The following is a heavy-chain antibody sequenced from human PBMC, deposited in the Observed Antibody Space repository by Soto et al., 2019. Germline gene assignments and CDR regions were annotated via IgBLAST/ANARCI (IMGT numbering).Heavy chain of an antibody. CDR2: MSHSGGT. CDR1: GGFVSSGSYY. D-gene: IGHD1-1*01. CDR3: ARVERGTATTVVDAFDI. Sequence: QVQLQQWGAGLLKPSETLSLTCAVYGGFVSSGSYYWSWIRQPPGKGLEWIGEMSHSGGTHFNPSLKSRVTIPVDTSKNKFSLKMSSVTAADTALYYCARVERGTATTVVDAFDIWGPGTMVTVSS. V-gene: IGHV4-34*01. J-gene: IGHJ3*02.